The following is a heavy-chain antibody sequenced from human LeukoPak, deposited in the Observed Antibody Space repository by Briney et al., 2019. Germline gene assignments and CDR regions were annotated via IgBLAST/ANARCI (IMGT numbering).Heavy chain of an antibody. CDR2: IYSGESDT. Sequence: GEALQISSQGYGCSFTSYWIGWARPMTGKGVGWRGIIYSGESDTRYSPYFQGQVTISAEKSICTAYLQWSSLKASDTAMYYCARDPIIVVVTHNWFDRWGQGTLVTVSS. J-gene: IGHJ5*02. CDR3: ARDPIIVVVTHNWFDR. V-gene: IGHV5-51*01. CDR1: GCSFTSYW. D-gene: IGHD3-22*01.